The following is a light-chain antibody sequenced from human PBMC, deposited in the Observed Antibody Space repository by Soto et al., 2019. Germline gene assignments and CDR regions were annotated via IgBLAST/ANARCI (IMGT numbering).Light chain of an antibody. J-gene: IGKJ3*01. CDR3: QHSYSPPTT. CDR2: AAS. CDR1: QSISSY. V-gene: IGKV1-39*01. Sequence: DIELTQSPSSLSASVGDRVTITCRASQSISSYLNWYQQKPGNAPNLLIYAASTLQSGAPSRFSVDASELDFTFIISNLQVQVFASSYWQHSYSPPTTFG.